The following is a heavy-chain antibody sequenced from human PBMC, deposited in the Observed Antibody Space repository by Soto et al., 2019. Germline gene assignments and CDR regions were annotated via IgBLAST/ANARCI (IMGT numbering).Heavy chain of an antibody. D-gene: IGHD3-22*01. J-gene: IGHJ4*02. CDR1: GGTFSSYA. V-gene: IGHV1-69*01. CDR3: ARGWGYDSSTYYYAY. CDR2: IIPIFGTA. Sequence: QVPLVQSGAEVRKPGSSVRVSCKASGGTFSSYAISWVRQAPGQGLEWMGGIIPIFGTANYAQKFQGRVTITADETTSTAYMELSSLRSEDTALYYCARGWGYDSSTYYYAYWGQGTLVTVSS.